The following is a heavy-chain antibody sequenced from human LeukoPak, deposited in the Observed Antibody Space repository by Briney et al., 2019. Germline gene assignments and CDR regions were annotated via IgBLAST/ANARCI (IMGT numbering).Heavy chain of an antibody. J-gene: IGHJ4*02. CDR2: ISSSHSTI. D-gene: IGHD1-1*01. CDR1: GFTFSSYT. CDR3: ARDSPTTLKAFDC. V-gene: IGHV3-48*04. Sequence: PGGSLRLSCAASGFTFSSYTMNWVRQAPGKGLEWVSYISSSHSTIYYADSVKGRFTISRDNAENSLYLQMNSLRAEDTAVYYCARDSPTTLKAFDCWGQGTLVTVSS.